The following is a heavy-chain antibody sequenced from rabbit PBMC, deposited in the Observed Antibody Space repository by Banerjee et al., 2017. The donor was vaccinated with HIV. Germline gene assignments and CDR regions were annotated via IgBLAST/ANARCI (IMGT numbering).Heavy chain of an antibody. CDR3: ARDYSGGLHFNL. CDR1: GFSFSTSYY. CDR2: IYPEYGSA. Sequence: QSLEESGGDLVKPGASLTLTCTASGFSFSTSYYMSWVRQAPGKGLEWIAYIYPEYGSADFATWVNGRFTVSLDNAQTTVFLQMTSLTAADTATYFCARDYSGGLHFNLWGPGTLVTVS. D-gene: IGHD4-1*01. J-gene: IGHJ4*01. V-gene: IGHV1S40*01.